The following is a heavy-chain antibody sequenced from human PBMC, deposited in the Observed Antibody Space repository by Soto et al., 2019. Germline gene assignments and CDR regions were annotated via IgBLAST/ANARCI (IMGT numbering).Heavy chain of an antibody. V-gene: IGHV3-30-3*01. D-gene: IGHD1-1*01. Sequence: QVQLVESGGGVVQPGRSLRLSCAASGFTFSSYAMHWVRQAPGKGLEWVAVISYDGSNKYYADSVKGRFTISRDNSKNTLYLQMNSLRAEDTAVYYCARDPAKRVQLDRGGYGMDVWGQGTTVTVSS. CDR1: GFTFSSYA. CDR2: ISYDGSNK. CDR3: ARDPAKRVQLDRGGYGMDV. J-gene: IGHJ6*02.